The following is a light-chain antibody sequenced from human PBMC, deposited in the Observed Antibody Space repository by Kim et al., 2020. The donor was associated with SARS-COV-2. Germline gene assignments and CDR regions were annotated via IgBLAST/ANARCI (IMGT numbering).Light chain of an antibody. CDR3: QVWDSSTDHVI. Sequence: PGEAAEIPWGGKDIGRKSVHWYPQRPGQAPALVIYFAKDRPAGIPVRCSGSNSENSATLTISRVEVGDEADYYCQVWDSSTDHVIFGGGTQLTVL. V-gene: IGLV3-21*01. CDR2: FAK. J-gene: IGLJ2*01. CDR1: DIGRKS.